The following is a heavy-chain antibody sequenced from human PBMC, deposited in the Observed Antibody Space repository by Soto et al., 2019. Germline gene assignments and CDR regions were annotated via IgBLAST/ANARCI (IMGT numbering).Heavy chain of an antibody. CDR2: IRAYNGHT. J-gene: IGHJ4*02. V-gene: IGHV1-18*04. Sequence: RASVKVSCKTSGFTFTNYGFSWVRQAPGQRLEWMGCIRAYNGHTSYAQKFQGRVIMATDTSTNTAYMELGNLRSDDTAVYYCARTSSNSTSDFWGPGPLVTVSS. CDR1: GFTFTNYG. CDR3: ARTSSNSTSDF. D-gene: IGHD2-21*01.